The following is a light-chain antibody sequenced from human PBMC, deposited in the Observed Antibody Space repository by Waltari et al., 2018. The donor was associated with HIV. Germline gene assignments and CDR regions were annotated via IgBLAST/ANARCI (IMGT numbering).Light chain of an antibody. CDR1: SRDVGSYNL. CDR3: CSYTSYSSRI. Sequence: QSALTQPASVSGSPGQSITNSCSGTSRDVGSYNLVPWYQHHPGKAPKLILYEGSKRPSGVSYRFSGSKFGNLASLTISGLQAEDEADYYCCSYTSYSSRIFGGGTKLTVL. CDR2: EGS. V-gene: IGLV2-23*01. J-gene: IGLJ2*01.